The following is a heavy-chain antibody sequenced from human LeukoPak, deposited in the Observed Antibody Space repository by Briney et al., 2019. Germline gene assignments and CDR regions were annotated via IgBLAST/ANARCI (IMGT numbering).Heavy chain of an antibody. CDR2: IYYNGNT. J-gene: IGHJ4*02. CDR3: ARVRGIAARQYYFDY. D-gene: IGHD6-6*01. Sequence: SETLSLTCTVSGGSLNSYYWSWIRQPPGKGLEWIGYIYYNGNTNYNPSLKSRVTISVDTSKNQFSLKLSSVTAADTAVYYCARVRGIAARQYYFDYWGQGTLVTVSS. CDR1: GGSLNSYY. V-gene: IGHV4-59*12.